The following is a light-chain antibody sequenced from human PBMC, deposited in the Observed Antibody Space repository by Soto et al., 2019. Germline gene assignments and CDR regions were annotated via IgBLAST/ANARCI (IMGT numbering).Light chain of an antibody. J-gene: IGKJ2*02. CDR3: QQYNNWPPWT. CDR1: QGVGSN. V-gene: IGKV3-15*01. Sequence: EIVLTQSPATLSLSPVEIVTLSCRASQGVGSNLAWYQQRPGQAPRLLIYGASTRATGIPARFSGSGSGTEFTLTISTLQSEDFALYFCQQYNNWPPWTFGQGTKVDI. CDR2: GAS.